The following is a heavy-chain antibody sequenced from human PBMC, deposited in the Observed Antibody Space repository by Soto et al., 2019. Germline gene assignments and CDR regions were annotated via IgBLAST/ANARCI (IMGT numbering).Heavy chain of an antibody. CDR3: AREEEGYCSSTSCYHKVRVYYYYGMVV. V-gene: IGHV3-74*01. CDR1: GFTFSSYW. D-gene: IGHD2-2*01. CDR2: INSDGSST. Sequence: GGSLRLSCAASGFTFSSYWMHWVRQAPGKGLVWVSRINSDGSSTSYADSVKGRFTISRDNAKNTLYLQMNSLRAEDTAVYYCAREEEGYCSSTSCYHKVRVYYYYGMVVWGQGT. J-gene: IGHJ6*02.